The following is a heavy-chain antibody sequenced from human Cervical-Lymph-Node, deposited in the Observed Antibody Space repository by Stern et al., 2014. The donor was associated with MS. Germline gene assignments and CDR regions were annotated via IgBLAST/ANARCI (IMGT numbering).Heavy chain of an antibody. J-gene: IGHJ4*02. V-gene: IGHV3-33*01. D-gene: IGHD6-13*01. CDR2: IWYDGSNP. CDR3: ASAYSSSHYYFDY. Sequence: QVQLVESGGGVVQPGRSLRLSCAASGFSFSRYAMHWVRQAPGKGLEWVALIWYDGSNPYYADSVTGRFTISRDNFKNTLYLQRNSQRAEDTAVYYCASAYSSSHYYFDYWGQGTLVTVSS. CDR1: GFSFSRYA.